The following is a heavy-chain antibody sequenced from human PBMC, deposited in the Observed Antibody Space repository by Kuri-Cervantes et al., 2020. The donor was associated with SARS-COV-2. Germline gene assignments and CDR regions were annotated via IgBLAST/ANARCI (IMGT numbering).Heavy chain of an antibody. CDR2: TWYDGKNE. J-gene: IGHJ6*03. Sequence: GGSLRLSCGASGFSLTNYAIHWVRQAPGKGLEWVSVTWYDGKNEYYAGSVKGRFNISRDTSKNTVSLHMNSLRAEDTAMYYCATGAANSYMDAWGRGTTVTVSS. CDR3: ATGAANSYMDA. D-gene: IGHD3-10*01. CDR1: GFSLTNYA. V-gene: IGHV3-33*08.